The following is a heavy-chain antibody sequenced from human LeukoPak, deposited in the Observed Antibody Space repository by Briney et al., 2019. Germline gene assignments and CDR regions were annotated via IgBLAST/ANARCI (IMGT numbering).Heavy chain of an antibody. J-gene: IGHJ6*02. V-gene: IGHV3-30-3*01. CDR2: ISYDGSNK. Sequence: GGSLRLSCAASGFTFSSYAMHWVRQAPGKGLGWVAVISYDGSNKYYADSVKGRFTISRDNSKNTLYLQMNSLRAEDTAVYYCARDRVITVTNTIMDVWGQGTTVTVSS. D-gene: IGHD4-17*01. CDR3: ARDRVITVTNTIMDV. CDR1: GFTFSSYA.